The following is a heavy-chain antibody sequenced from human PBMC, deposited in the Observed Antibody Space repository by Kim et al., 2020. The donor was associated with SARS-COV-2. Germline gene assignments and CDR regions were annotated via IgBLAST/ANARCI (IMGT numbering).Heavy chain of an antibody. CDR3: AREGGGSSGWSWFDP. V-gene: IGHV3-21*01. J-gene: IGHJ5*02. CDR2: ISSSNSYI. D-gene: IGHD6-19*01. CDR1: GFTFSSYS. Sequence: GGSLRLSCAASGFTFSSYSMNWVRQAPGKGLEWVSSISSSNSYIYYADSVKGRFNISRDNAKNSLYLQMNRLRAEDTAVYYCAREGGGSSGWSWFDPWGQGTLVTVSS.